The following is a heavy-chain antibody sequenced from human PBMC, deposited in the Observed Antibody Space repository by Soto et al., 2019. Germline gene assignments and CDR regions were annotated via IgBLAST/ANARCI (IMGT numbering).Heavy chain of an antibody. CDR3: ATGAAFYYDTSRE. CDR1: GFRFDTHA. Sequence: LRFSCAAPGFRFDTHAINLISLAPGEGLGWAAVMPPNGKNQSYADPVKGRFTIPRHTSKSSLPLQLTSLRPEYTDVYYCATGAAFYYDTSREWGEGT. J-gene: IGHJ4*02. D-gene: IGHD3-22*01. V-gene: IGHV3-30*04. CDR2: MPPNGKNQ.